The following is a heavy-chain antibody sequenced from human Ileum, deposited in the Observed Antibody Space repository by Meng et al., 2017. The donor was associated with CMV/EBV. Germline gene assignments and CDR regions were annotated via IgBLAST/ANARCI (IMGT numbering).Heavy chain of an antibody. CDR3: ARTGRFGSYYFDY. CDR2: VYSTGST. D-gene: IGHD3-10*01. CDR1: GGSISSYY. Sequence: QVQLQGSGPGLVKPSETLSPTCSVSGGSISSYYWSWIRQAPGKGLEWIGYVYSTGSTNYSPSLRSRVTISVDTSRNQFSLRLSSVTAADTAVYYCARTGRFGSYYFDYWGQGTLVTVSS. J-gene: IGHJ4*02. V-gene: IGHV4-59*01.